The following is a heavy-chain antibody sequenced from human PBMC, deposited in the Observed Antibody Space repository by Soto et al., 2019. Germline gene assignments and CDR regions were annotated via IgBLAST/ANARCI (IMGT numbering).Heavy chain of an antibody. CDR2: INHSGST. J-gene: IGHJ6*04. Sequence: SETLSLTCAVYGGSFSGYYWSWIRQPPGKGLEWIGEINHSGSTNYNPSLKSRVTISVDTSKNQFSLKLSSVTAADTAVYYCARAITMVRGVIIYYYYGMDVWGKGTTVT. D-gene: IGHD3-10*01. CDR1: GGSFSGYY. V-gene: IGHV4-34*01. CDR3: ARAITMVRGVIIYYYYGMDV.